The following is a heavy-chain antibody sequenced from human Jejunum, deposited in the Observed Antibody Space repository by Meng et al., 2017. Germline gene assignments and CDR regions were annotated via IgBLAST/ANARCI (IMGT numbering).Heavy chain of an antibody. J-gene: IGHJ4*02. CDR3: AKDDGYNQAYFDY. Sequence: QVQLQQWGAGLLKPSETLSLTCTVSGGSISSYFWSWIRQPPGKGLEWIGYIYYSENTNYNPSLQSRVTISADTSKNQFSLKLSSVTAADTAVYYCAKDDGYNQAYFDYWGQGTLVTVSS. D-gene: IGHD5-24*01. V-gene: IGHV4-59*01. CDR1: GGSISSYF. CDR2: IYYSENT.